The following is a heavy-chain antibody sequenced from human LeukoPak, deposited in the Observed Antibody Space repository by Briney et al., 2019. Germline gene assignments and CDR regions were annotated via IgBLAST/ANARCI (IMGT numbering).Heavy chain of an antibody. CDR3: TTVLKVGPWDF. V-gene: IGHV1-46*01. CDR1: GYTFSNFF. D-gene: IGHD3-16*01. J-gene: IGHJ4*02. CDR2: IHPSDGRA. Sequence: GASVKVSCKASGYTFSNFFIHWVRQAPGQGLEWLGIIHPSDGRANFAQKFQDRVSLKSNTSTSTVYMELSSLTSEDTATYFCTTVLKVGPWDFWGQGTLITVSS.